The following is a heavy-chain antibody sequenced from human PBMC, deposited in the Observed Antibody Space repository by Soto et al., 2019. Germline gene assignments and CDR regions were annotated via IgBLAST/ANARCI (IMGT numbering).Heavy chain of an antibody. J-gene: IGHJ4*02. CDR1: GYTFSNFG. CDR2: ITPYNGNA. V-gene: IGHV1-18*04. D-gene: IGHD1-26*01. CDR3: ARARMYSGAYHDY. Sequence: ASVKVSCKASGYTFSNFGINWVRQAPGQGLEWMGWITPYNGNANYAQKHQDRLTITTDTSTNTAYLELRSLRSDDTAVYFCARARMYSGAYHDYWGQGTLVTVAS.